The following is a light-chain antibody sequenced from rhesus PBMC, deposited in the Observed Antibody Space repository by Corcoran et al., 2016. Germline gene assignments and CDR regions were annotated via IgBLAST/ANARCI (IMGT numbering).Light chain of an antibody. CDR3: LQGYSTPFT. Sequence: DIQMTQSPSSLSASVGDRVTITCRASQGISAYLSWYQQKPGKAPKRLTYSASSLESGVPSRFSGSGSWTEFTLTISSLQPEDFAAYYCLQGYSTPFTFGPGTKLDIK. V-gene: IGKV1-36*02. J-gene: IGKJ3*01. CDR2: SAS. CDR1: QGISAY.